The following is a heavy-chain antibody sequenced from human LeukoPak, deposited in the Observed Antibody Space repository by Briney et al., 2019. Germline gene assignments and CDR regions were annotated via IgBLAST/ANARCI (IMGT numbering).Heavy chain of an antibody. V-gene: IGHV1-2*02. CDR2: MNPNSGGA. Sequence: ASVKVSCKASGYTFTDCYILWVRQAPGQGLEWMGWMNPNSGGAHYAQKFQGRVTMTRDTSISTAYMELRSLTSDDTAVYFCARDLPKTGYVGALDIWGQGTMVTVSS. J-gene: IGHJ3*02. D-gene: IGHD5-12*01. CDR3: ARDLPKTGYVGALDI. CDR1: GYTFTDCY.